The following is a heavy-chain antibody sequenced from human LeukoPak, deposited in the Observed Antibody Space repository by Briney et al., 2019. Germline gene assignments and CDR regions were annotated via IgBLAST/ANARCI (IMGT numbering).Heavy chain of an antibody. CDR3: ARVPGKYYYGSGSKYYYYYGMDV. D-gene: IGHD3-10*01. CDR2: INPNSGGT. Sequence: ASVKVSCKASGYIFTGYYMHWVRQAPGQGLEWIGWINPNSGGTNYAQKFQGRVTMTRDTSISTAYMELSRLRSDDTAVYYCARVPGKYYYGSGSKYYYYYGMDVWGQGTTVTVSS. J-gene: IGHJ6*02. V-gene: IGHV1-2*02. CDR1: GYIFTGYY.